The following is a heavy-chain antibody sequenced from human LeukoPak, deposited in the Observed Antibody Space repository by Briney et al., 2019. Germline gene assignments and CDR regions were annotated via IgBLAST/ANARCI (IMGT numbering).Heavy chain of an antibody. CDR2: ISGSGLGGAT. D-gene: IGHD2/OR15-2a*01. CDR3: ARGGTFGPMPLDY. J-gene: IGHJ4*02. CDR1: GFTFSIYT. Sequence: GGSLRLSCSTSGFTFSIYTMYWVRQAPGKGLEYVSTISGSGLGGATYYADSAKGRFTISRDNSKSTLYLQMNSLRAEDTAVYYCARGGTFGPMPLDYWGQGTPVTVSS. V-gene: IGHV3-64*04.